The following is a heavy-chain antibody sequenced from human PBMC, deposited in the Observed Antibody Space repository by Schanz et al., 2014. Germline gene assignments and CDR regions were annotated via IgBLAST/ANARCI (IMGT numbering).Heavy chain of an antibody. D-gene: IGHD5-12*01. J-gene: IGHJ4*02. CDR1: GFTFFCSFA. V-gene: IGHV3-23*01. CDR3: AKNRAGGYESCLDS. Sequence: EVQLLESGGGLVQPGGSLRLSCVASGFTFFCSFAMSWVRQAPGKGLEWVSAISGSGASTYYADSVKGRFTISRDNSKNSLYLQMDSLRSEDTALYYCAKNRAGGYESCLDSWGQGTLVTVSS. CDR2: ISGSGAST.